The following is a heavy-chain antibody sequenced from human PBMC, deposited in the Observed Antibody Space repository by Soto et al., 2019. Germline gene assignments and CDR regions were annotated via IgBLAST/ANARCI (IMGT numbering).Heavy chain of an antibody. CDR2: IGVSGGT. Sequence: EVQLLESGGGLVQPGGSLRLSCAASGFTFSSYAMSWVRLAPGKGLEWFSAIGVSGGTYYADSVKGRFTISRDNSKNMLYLHLNSLRAEDTAMYYCAKGQGWSYYYDSWGQGTLVTVSS. CDR3: AKGQGWSYYYDS. J-gene: IGHJ4*02. V-gene: IGHV3-23*01. D-gene: IGHD2-15*01. CDR1: GFTFSSYA.